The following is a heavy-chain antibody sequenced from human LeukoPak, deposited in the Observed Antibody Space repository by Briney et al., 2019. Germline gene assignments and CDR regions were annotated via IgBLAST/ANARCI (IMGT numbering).Heavy chain of an antibody. CDR3: ARGLRRGPYYYDSSGYLYYFDY. D-gene: IGHD3-22*01. J-gene: IGHJ4*02. CDR1: GGSISSYY. Sequence: SGTLSLTCAVYGGSISSYYWSWIRQPPGKGLEWIGYIYYSGSTNYNPSLKSRVTISVDTSKNQFSLKLSSVTAADTAVYYCARGLRRGPYYYDSSGYLYYFDYWGQGTLVTVSS. CDR2: IYYSGST. V-gene: IGHV4-59*01.